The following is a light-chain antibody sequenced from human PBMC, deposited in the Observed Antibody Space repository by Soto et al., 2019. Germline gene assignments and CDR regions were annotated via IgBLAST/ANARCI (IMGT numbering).Light chain of an antibody. CDR1: SSDVGGYNY. CDR3: SSYTSSRTRV. J-gene: IGLJ3*02. CDR2: EVS. V-gene: IGLV2-14*01. Sequence: QPVLTQPASVSGSPGQSITISCTGTSSDVGGYNYVSWYQQHPGKAPKLMIYEVSNRPSGVSNRFSGSKSGNTASLTISGLQAEDEADYYCSSYTSSRTRVFGGGTKLTVL.